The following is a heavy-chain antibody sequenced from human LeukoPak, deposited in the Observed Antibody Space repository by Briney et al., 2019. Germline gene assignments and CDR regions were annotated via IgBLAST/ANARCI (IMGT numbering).Heavy chain of an antibody. CDR2: IGPTGTDR. J-gene: IGHJ4*02. V-gene: IGHV3-21*01. CDR3: ARGSTSSSPLDY. CDR1: GFTFSSCG. D-gene: IGHD6-13*01. Sequence: GGSLRLSCAASGFTFSSCGFNWVRQAPGKGLEWVSSIGPTGTDRYYADSVRGRFTISRDNAKNSMYLQMNSLRAEDTAVYYCARGSTSSSPLDYWGQGTLVTVSS.